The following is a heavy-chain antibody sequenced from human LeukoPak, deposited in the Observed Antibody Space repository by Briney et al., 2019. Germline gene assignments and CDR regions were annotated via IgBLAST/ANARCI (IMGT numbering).Heavy chain of an antibody. J-gene: IGHJ4*01. D-gene: IGHD6-19*01. Sequence: AGGSLRLSCAASGFTFSSYAMYWVRQAPGKGLEWVSVFYVGGPTYYADSVQGRFTISRDNSKNTVHLQMNSLRAEDTAVYYCARGAGWNFFEYWGHGTLVTVSS. CDR3: ARGAGWNFFEY. CDR1: GFTFSSYA. V-gene: IGHV3-66*02. CDR2: FYVGGPT.